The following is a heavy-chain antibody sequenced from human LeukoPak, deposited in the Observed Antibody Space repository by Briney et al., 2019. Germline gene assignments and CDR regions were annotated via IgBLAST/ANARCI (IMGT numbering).Heavy chain of an antibody. D-gene: IGHD1-26*01. CDR2: IKGKTDGGTT. Sequence: GGSLRLSCAASGFTFSNAWVSWVRQAPGKGLEWVGRIKGKTDGGTTDYAAPLKGRFTISRDDSKNTPYLQMNSLKTEDTAVYYCTTLSGPLGYWGQGTLVTVSS. CDR1: GFTFSNAW. V-gene: IGHV3-15*01. J-gene: IGHJ4*02. CDR3: TTLSGPLGY.